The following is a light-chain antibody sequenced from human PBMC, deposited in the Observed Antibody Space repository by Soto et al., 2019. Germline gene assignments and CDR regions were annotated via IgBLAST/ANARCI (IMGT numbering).Light chain of an antibody. CDR2: EVS. J-gene: IGLJ3*02. CDR3: CSYAGSPWV. V-gene: IGLV2-23*02. CDR1: SSEVGSYNL. Sequence: QSALTQPASVSGSPGQSITISCTGTSSEVGSYNLVSWYQQHPGKAPKLMISEVSKRPSGVSNRFSGSKSGNTASLTISGLQAEDEADYYCCSYAGSPWVFGGGTEVTVL.